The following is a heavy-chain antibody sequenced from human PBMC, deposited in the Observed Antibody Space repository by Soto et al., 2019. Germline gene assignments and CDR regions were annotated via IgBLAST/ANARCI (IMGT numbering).Heavy chain of an antibody. J-gene: IGHJ4*02. CDR1: GFTFSSYA. Sequence: GGSLSLSCAASGFTFSSYAMNWVRQAPGKGLEWVSIIGATGGAAYYADSVKGRFTTSRDNSRATLFLQMNSLRAEDTALYYCTKKSCSGGGCQPAAFDFWGQGTLVTVSS. V-gene: IGHV3-23*01. CDR2: IGATGGAA. D-gene: IGHD2-15*01. CDR3: TKKSCSGGGCQPAAFDF.